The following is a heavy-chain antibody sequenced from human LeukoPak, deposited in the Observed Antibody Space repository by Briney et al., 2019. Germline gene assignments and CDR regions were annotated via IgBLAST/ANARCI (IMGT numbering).Heavy chain of an antibody. CDR3: ATGKYSNVWSHFDY. CDR1: GFTFSSYA. V-gene: IGHV3-23*01. CDR2: ISGSGDST. J-gene: IGHJ4*02. Sequence: PGGSLGLSCAASGFTFSSYAMSWVRQAPGKGLEWVSAISGSGDSTYYADSVKGRFTISRDNSKNTLYLQMNGLRAEDTAIYYCATGKYSNVWSHFDYWGQGTLVTVSS. D-gene: IGHD6-19*01.